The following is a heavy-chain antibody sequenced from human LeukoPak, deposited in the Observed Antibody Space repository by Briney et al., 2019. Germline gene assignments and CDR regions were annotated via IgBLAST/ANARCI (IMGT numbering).Heavy chain of an antibody. V-gene: IGHV4-31*11. D-gene: IGHD5-12*01. CDR3: ARQSIVATTLDY. Sequence: SQTLSLTCAVSGGSISSGGYSWSWIRQHPGKGLEWIGYIYYSGSTYYNPSLKSRVTISVDTSRNQFSLKLSSVTAADTAVYYCARQSIVATTLDYWGQGTLVTVSS. CDR2: IYYSGST. J-gene: IGHJ4*02. CDR1: GGSISSGGYS.